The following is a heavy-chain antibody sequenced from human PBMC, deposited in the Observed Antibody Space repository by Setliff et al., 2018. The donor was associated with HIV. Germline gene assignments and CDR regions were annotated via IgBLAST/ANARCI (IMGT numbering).Heavy chain of an antibody. J-gene: IGHJ3*01. Sequence: ASVKVSCKASDYTFTSYGINWVRQAPGQGLEWMGWISPYNGHTKYAQKFQGRVTLTTDTPTNTASLELRSLTSADTAVYYCARSPVSGTGAFDVWGQGTMVTVSS. D-gene: IGHD6-19*01. CDR2: ISPYNGHT. CDR3: ARSPVSGTGAFDV. CDR1: DYTFTSYG. V-gene: IGHV1-18*01.